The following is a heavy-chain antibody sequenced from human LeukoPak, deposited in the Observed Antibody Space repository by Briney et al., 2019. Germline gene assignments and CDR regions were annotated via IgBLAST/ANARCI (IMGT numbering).Heavy chain of an antibody. J-gene: IGHJ6*02. D-gene: IGHD6-19*01. CDR1: GFTFSSYA. CDR3: ARGGVAGTHTDYYYYGMDV. CDR2: ISSNGGST. Sequence: GGSLRLSCAASGFTFSSYAMHWVRQAPGKGLEYVSAISSNGGSTYYANSVKGRFTISRDNSKNTLYLQMGSLRAEDMAVYYCARGGVAGTHTDYYYYGMDVWGQGTTVTVSS. V-gene: IGHV3-64*01.